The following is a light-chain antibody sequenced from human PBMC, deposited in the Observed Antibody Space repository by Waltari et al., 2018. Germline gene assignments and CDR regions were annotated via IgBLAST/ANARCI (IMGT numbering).Light chain of an antibody. CDR3: QQRSNWPPKLT. Sequence: EIVLTQSTATLSLSPGERATLSCRASQSVSSYLDWYQQKPGQAPRLLIYDASNRATGIPARFSGSGSGTDFTLTISSLDPEEFAVYYCQQRSNWPPKLTFGGGTKVEIK. CDR1: QSVSSY. J-gene: IGKJ4*01. CDR2: DAS. V-gene: IGKV3-11*01.